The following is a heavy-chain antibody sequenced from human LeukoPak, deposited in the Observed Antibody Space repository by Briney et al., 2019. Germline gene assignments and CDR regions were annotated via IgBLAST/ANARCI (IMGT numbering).Heavy chain of an antibody. CDR3: ARAEYSSSWSLFDY. J-gene: IGHJ4*02. Sequence: SETLSLTCTVSGGSITSYYWSWIRQPPGKGLEWIGYIYYSGSTNYNPSLKSRVTISVDTSKNQFSLKLSSVTAADTAVYYCARAEYSSSWSLFDYWGQGTLVTVSS. CDR2: IYYSGST. CDR1: GGSITSYY. V-gene: IGHV4-59*01. D-gene: IGHD6-13*01.